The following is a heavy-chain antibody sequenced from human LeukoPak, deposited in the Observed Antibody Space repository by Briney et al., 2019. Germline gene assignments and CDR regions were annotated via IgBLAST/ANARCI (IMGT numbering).Heavy chain of an antibody. V-gene: IGHV4-59*01. CDR2: IYYSGST. Sequence: PSETLSLTCTVSGGSISSYYWSWIRQPPGKGLEWIGYIYYSGSTNYSPSLKSRVTISVDTSKNQFSLKLSSVTAADTAVYYCARADYYDSSGYYRTRNAFDIWGQGTMVTVSS. D-gene: IGHD3-22*01. CDR1: GGSISSYY. J-gene: IGHJ3*02. CDR3: ARADYYDSSGYYRTRNAFDI.